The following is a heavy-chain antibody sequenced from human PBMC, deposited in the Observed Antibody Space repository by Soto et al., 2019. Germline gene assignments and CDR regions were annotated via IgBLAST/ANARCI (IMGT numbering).Heavy chain of an antibody. Sequence: ASVKVSCKSSGYTFTSYYMHWVRQAPGQGLEWMGMINPNGGSTSYAQKFQGRVTMTRNTSISTAYMELSSLRSEDTAVYYCARVVVPAYFDYWGQGTLVTVSS. J-gene: IGHJ4*02. CDR2: INPNGGST. D-gene: IGHD2-2*01. CDR3: ARVVVPAYFDY. V-gene: IGHV1-46*01. CDR1: GYTFTSYY.